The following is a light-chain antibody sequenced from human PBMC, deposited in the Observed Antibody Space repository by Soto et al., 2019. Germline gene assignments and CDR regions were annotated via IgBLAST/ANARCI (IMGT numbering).Light chain of an antibody. CDR3: QHYGRSPPFT. Sequence: EIVLTQSPGTLSLSPGERATLSCRASQSVGSTYIAWYQQNPGQAPRLLIYGASSRATGIPDRFSGSGSGTDFTLTISRLEPDDFAVYFCQHYGRSPPFTFGQGTKVEIK. V-gene: IGKV3-20*01. CDR2: GAS. J-gene: IGKJ2*01. CDR1: QSVGSTY.